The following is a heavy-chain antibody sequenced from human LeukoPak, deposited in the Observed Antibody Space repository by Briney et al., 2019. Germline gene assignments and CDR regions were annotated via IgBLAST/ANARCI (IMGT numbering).Heavy chain of an antibody. D-gene: IGHD3-10*01. J-gene: IGHJ2*01. Sequence: SETLFLTCAVYGGSFSGYYWSWIRQPPGKGLEWIGEINHSGSTNYNPSLKSRVTISVDTSKNQFSLKLSSVTAADTAVYYCARGGRGSGSTTLWYFDLWGRGTLVTVSS. CDR3: ARGGRGSGSTTLWYFDL. CDR1: GGSFSGYY. CDR2: INHSGST. V-gene: IGHV4-34*01.